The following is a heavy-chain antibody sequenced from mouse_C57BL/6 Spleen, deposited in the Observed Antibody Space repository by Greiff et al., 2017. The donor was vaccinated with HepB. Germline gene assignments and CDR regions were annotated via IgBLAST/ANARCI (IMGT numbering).Heavy chain of an antibody. CDR2: IYPRSGNT. CDR3: ARCPVYYGNYEGTWFAY. V-gene: IGHV1-81*01. D-gene: IGHD2-1*01. J-gene: IGHJ3*01. Sequence: QVQLQQSGAELARPGASVKLSCKASGYTFTSYGISWVKQRTGQGLEWIGEIYPRSGNTYYNEKFKGKATLTADKSSSTAYMELRSLTSEDSAVYVCARCPVYYGNYEGTWFAYWGQGTLVTVSA. CDR1: GYTFTSYG.